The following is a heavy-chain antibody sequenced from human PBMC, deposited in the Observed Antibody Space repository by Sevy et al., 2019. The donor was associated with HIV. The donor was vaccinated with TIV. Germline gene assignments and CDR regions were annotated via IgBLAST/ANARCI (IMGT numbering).Heavy chain of an antibody. Sequence: GGSLRLSCAASGFTFSDYYMSWIRQAPGKGLEWVSYISSSGSTIYYADSVKGRFTISRDNAKNSLYLQMNSLRAEETAVYYCARDDGVLGYCSSTSCYGLYYYGMDVWGQGTTVTVSS. CDR2: ISSSGSTI. D-gene: IGHD2-2*01. J-gene: IGHJ6*02. CDR3: ARDDGVLGYCSSTSCYGLYYYGMDV. CDR1: GFTFSDYY. V-gene: IGHV3-11*01.